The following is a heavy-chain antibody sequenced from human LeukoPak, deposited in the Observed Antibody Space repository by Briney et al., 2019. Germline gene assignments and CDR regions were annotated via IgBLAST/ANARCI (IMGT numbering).Heavy chain of an antibody. V-gene: IGHV3-30-3*01. J-gene: IGHJ3*02. CDR3: AKDSTPTYYDILTGYFVNDAFDI. CDR2: ISYDGSNK. CDR1: GSTFSSYA. D-gene: IGHD3-9*01. Sequence: GGSLRLSCAASGSTFSSYAMHWVRQAPGKGLEWVAVISYDGSNKYYADSVKGRFTISRDNSKNTLYLQMNSLRAEDTAVYYCAKDSTPTYYDILTGYFVNDAFDIWGQGTMVTVSS.